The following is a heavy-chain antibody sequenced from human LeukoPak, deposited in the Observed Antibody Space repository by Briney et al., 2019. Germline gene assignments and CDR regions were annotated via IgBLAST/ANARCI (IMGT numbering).Heavy chain of an antibody. J-gene: IGHJ3*02. CDR2: ITSSSSTI. V-gene: IGHV3-48*04. Sequence: PGGSLRLSCAASGFTFSDYSMNWVRQAPGKGLEWVSYITSSSSTIYYAGSVKGRFTISRDNAKNSLYLQMNSLRAEDTAVYYCARQRAGHAFDIWGQGTMVTVSS. CDR3: ARQRAGHAFDI. CDR1: GFTFSDYS.